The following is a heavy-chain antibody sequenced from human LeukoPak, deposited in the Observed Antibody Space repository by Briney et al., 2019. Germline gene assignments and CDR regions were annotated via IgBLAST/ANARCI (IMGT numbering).Heavy chain of an antibody. CDR3: ARHEYYGSGSYYRAYWFDP. CDR2: IYTSGST. D-gene: IGHD3-10*01. Sequence: SETLSLTCTVSGGSISSYYWSWIRQPPGKGLEWIGYIYTSGSTNYNPSPKSRVTISVDTSKNQFSPKLSSVTAADTAVYYCARHEYYGSGSYYRAYWFDPWGQGTLVTVSS. J-gene: IGHJ5*02. V-gene: IGHV4-4*09. CDR1: GGSISSYY.